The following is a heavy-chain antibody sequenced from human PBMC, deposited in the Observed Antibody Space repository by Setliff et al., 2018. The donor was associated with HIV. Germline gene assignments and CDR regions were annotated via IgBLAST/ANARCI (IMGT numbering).Heavy chain of an antibody. D-gene: IGHD2-15*01. CDR1: GFSINSGYY. CDR2: IYQTGTT. CDR3: ARGSGRFCSGGRCSAFDY. V-gene: IGHV4-38-2*01. J-gene: IGHJ4*02. Sequence: SETLSLTCAVSGFSINSGYYWGWIRQPPGKGLEWIGSIYQTGTTYYNPSLKSRVTISVDTSQNQFSLRLSSETAADTAVYYCARGSGRFCSGGRCSAFDYWGQGTLVTV.